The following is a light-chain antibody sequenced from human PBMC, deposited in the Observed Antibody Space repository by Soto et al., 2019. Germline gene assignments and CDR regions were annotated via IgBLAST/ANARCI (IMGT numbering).Light chain of an antibody. CDR3: LQYGDSAYT. Sequence: ETVLTQSPGTLSLSPGERVTLSCRASQSVINNNLAWFQQKPGQPPRLLIHAASTRAVGIPDRFSGSGSGTDFTLAISSLEPEDFAVYYCLQYGDSAYTFGLGTKLEMK. CDR1: QSVINNN. V-gene: IGKV3-20*01. J-gene: IGKJ2*01. CDR2: AAS.